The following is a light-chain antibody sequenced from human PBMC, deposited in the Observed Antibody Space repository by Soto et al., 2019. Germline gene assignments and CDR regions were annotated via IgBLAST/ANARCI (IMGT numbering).Light chain of an antibody. CDR3: ATWDDGLTARGL. CDR2: NNN. V-gene: IGLV1-44*01. J-gene: IGLJ3*02. Sequence: QSVLTQPPSASGTPGQRVTISCSGSRSNIGNNAVSWYQQFPGTAPKLLISNNNQRPSGVPNRFSGSKSGTSASLAISGLPFADEADYYCATWDDGLTARGLFGGGTKLTVL. CDR1: RSNIGNNA.